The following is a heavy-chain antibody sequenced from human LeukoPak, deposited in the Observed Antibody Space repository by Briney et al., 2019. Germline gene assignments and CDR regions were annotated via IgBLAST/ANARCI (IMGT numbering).Heavy chain of an antibody. CDR2: INPNSGGT. V-gene: IGHV1-2*02. CDR1: GYTFTGYY. Sequence: ASVKVSCKASGYTFTGYYMHWVRQAPGQGLEWMGWINPNSGGTNYAQKFQGRVTMTRDTSISTAYMELSRLRSDDTAVYYCARAPGGSGSRFDPWGQGTLVTVSS. CDR3: ARAPGGSGSRFDP. D-gene: IGHD6-19*01. J-gene: IGHJ5*02.